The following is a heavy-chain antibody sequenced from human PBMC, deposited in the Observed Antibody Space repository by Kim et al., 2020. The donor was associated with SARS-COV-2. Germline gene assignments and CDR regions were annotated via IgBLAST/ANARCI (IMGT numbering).Heavy chain of an antibody. J-gene: IGHJ4*02. D-gene: IGHD3-10*01. Sequence: NSHPALKSRVTISVDTSKNQFSLKLSSVTAADTAVYYCARGRLRGVWNYWGQGTLVTVSS. CDR3: ARGRLRGVWNY. V-gene: IGHV4-34*01.